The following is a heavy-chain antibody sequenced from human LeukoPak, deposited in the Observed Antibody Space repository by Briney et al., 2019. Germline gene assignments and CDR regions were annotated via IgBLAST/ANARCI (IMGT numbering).Heavy chain of an antibody. Sequence: PGESLTLSCAASGFTFSSYSMNWVRQAPGEGLEWVSSISSSSSYIYYADSVKGRFTISRDNAKTSLYLQMNSLRAEDTAVYYCARDRGIAAAGIGNWGQGTLVTVSS. J-gene: IGHJ4*02. CDR3: ARDRGIAAAGIGN. D-gene: IGHD6-13*01. CDR2: ISSSSSYI. CDR1: GFTFSSYS. V-gene: IGHV3-21*01.